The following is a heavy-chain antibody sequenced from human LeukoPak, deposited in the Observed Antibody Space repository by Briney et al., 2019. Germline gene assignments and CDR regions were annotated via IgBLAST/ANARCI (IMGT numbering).Heavy chain of an antibody. CDR2: INGDGSST. D-gene: IGHD6-13*01. V-gene: IGHV3-74*01. CDR3: TKGGSSWSRWDY. Sequence: PGGSLRLSCAASGFTFSAYWMHWVRQAPGKGLVWVSRINGDGSSTSYADSVKGRFTISRDNAKNTLYLHMNGLRVEDTAVYYCTKGGSSWSRWDYWGQGALVTVSS. CDR1: GFTFSAYW. J-gene: IGHJ4*02.